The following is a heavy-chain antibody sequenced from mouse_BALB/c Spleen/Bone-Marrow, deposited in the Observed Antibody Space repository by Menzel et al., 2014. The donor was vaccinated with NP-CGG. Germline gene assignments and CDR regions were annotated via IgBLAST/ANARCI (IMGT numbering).Heavy chain of an antibody. D-gene: IGHD2-12*01. CDR3: ARSSPTTWAMDY. Sequence: VKLMESGPGLVAPSQSLSITCTVSGFSLTSYGLHWVRRPPGKGLEWLVVIWSDGSTTYNSALKSRLSISKDNSKSQVFLKMNSLQTDDTAMYYCARSSPTTWAMDYWGQGTSVTVSS. J-gene: IGHJ4*01. V-gene: IGHV2-6*02. CDR2: IWSDGST. CDR1: GFSLTSYG.